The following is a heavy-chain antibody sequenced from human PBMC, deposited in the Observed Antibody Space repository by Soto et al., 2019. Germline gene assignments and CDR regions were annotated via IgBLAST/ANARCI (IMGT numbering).Heavy chain of an antibody. Sequence: PGVSLRLSCAASGFTFDDYTMHWVRQAPGKGLEWVSLISWDGGSTYYADSVKGRFTISRDNSKNSLYLQMNSLRTEDTALYYCAKDYYYGMDVWGQGTTVTVSS. J-gene: IGHJ6*02. V-gene: IGHV3-43*01. CDR1: GFTFDDYT. CDR2: ISWDGGST. CDR3: AKDYYYGMDV.